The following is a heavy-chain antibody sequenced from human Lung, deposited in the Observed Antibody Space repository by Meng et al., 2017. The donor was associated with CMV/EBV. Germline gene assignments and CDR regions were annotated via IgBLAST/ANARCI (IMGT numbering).Heavy chain of an antibody. J-gene: IGHJ4*02. V-gene: IGHV4-4*02. CDR3: ARVVSALCGYYFDS. CDR1: GGSCSSSTC. D-gene: IGHD2-21*01. Sequence: QGPLQESGQWQVRPSGTLASTCPVCGGSCSSSTCGSWDRQRPGQGVAWIGVIYHSGSNHYNPSLKSRVTISVVKSKKHFSLKLSSVSAADTAVSYCARVVSALCGYYFDSWGQGTLVTVSS. CDR2: IYHSGSN.